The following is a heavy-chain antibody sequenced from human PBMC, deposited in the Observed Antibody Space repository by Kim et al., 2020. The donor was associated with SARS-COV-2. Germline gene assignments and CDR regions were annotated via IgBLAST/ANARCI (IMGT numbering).Heavy chain of an antibody. J-gene: IGHJ4*02. V-gene: IGHV1-3*01. CDR3: AREYSSAWYYFDY. D-gene: IGHD6-19*01. Sequence: YSRNFQGRVTITRDTSASTAYMELSSLRSEDTAVYYCAREYSSAWYYFDYWGQGTLVTASS.